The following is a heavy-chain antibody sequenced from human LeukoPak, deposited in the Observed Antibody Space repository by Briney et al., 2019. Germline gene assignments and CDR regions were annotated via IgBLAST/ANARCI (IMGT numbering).Heavy chain of an antibody. J-gene: IGHJ5*02. CDR1: GGSISSGSYY. CDR2: IYTSGST. Sequence: NPSETLSLTCTVSGGSISSGSYYWSWIRQPAGKGLEWIGRIYTSGSTNYNPSLKSRVTISVDTSKNQFSLKLSSVTAADTAVYYCARVQCDLWSGYPLGWFDPWGQGTLVTVSS. D-gene: IGHD3-3*01. CDR3: ARVQCDLWSGYPLGWFDP. V-gene: IGHV4-61*02.